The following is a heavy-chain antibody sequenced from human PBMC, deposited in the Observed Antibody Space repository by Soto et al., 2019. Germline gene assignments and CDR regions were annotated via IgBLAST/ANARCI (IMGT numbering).Heavy chain of an antibody. V-gene: IGHV4-30-2*01. D-gene: IGHD3-10*01. CDR2: INHLETT. CDR3: ASGGGFDSFDY. Sequence: QLQLHMSGSGLVKPSQTLSLTCTVSGASITYGAYSWSWIRQTPGKGLGWIGYINHLETTFYNPSFGSRLTLSIDRTKNQFSLNLKSMSAADRAVYFCASGGGFDSFDYWGQGILVTVSS. J-gene: IGHJ4*02. CDR1: GASITYGAYS.